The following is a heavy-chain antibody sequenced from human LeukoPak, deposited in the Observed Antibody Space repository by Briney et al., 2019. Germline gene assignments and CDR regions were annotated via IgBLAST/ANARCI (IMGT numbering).Heavy chain of an antibody. V-gene: IGHV3-21*01. CDR1: GSTFSSYS. J-gene: IGHJ4*02. CDR3: ARDRDDSSGYDY. CDR2: ISSSSSYI. Sequence: PGGSLRLSCAASGSTFSSYSMNWVRQAPGKGLEWVSSISSSSSYIYYADSVKGRFTISRDNAKNSLYLQMNSLRAEDTAVYYCARDRDDSSGYDYWGQGTLVTVSS. D-gene: IGHD3-22*01.